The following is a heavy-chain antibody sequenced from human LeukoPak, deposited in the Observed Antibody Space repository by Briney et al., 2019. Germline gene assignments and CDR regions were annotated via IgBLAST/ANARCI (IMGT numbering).Heavy chain of an antibody. CDR1: GDSISSGSYY. Sequence: SETLSLTCTVSGDSISSGSYYWSWIRQPAGEGLEWIGRIYSSGRTHYSPSLKSRVTISVDTSRNQFSLRLSSVTAADTAVYYCARGGYSGYGSKGDQYWFDPWGQGTLVTVSS. D-gene: IGHD5-12*01. V-gene: IGHV4-61*02. CDR3: ARGGYSGYGSKGDQYWFDP. CDR2: IYSSGRT. J-gene: IGHJ5*02.